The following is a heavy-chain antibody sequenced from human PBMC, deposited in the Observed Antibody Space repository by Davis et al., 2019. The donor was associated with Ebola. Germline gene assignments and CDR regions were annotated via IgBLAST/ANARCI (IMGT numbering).Heavy chain of an antibody. Sequence: GGSLRLSCAASGFTFSTDWMTWVRQAPGKGLEWVANIKQDGSEKYYVDSVKGRFTISRDNAKNSLYLQMNSLRAEDTAVYYCARDTKAAHAPWGQGTLVTVSS. D-gene: IGHD6-6*01. CDR3: ARDTKAAHAP. CDR1: GFTFSTDW. V-gene: IGHV3-7*03. J-gene: IGHJ5*02. CDR2: IKQDGSEK.